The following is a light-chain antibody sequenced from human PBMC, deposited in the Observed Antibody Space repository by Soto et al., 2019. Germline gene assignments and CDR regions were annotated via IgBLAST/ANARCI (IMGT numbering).Light chain of an antibody. CDR2: DAS. CDR3: QQYDSLPPFT. V-gene: IGKV1-33*01. J-gene: IGKJ3*01. Sequence: DIQMTQSPSSLSAFVGDRVTITCQASQDITNYLNWYQHKPGKAPKLLIYDASNLDTGVPSRFSGSGSGTTFTFTISSLQPEDNATYYCQQYDSLPPFTFGPGTKVDIK. CDR1: QDITNY.